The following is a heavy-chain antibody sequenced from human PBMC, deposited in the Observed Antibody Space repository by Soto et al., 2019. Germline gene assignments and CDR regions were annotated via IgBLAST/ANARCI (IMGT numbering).Heavy chain of an antibody. J-gene: IGHJ4*02. V-gene: IGHV1-69*13. CDR1: GGTFSSYA. D-gene: IGHD3-22*01. CDR2: IIPIFGTA. CDR3: ARLTYYYDSSGHYFDY. Sequence: SVKVSCKASGGTFSSYAISWVRQAPGQGLEWMGGIIPIFGTANYAQKFQGRVTITADESTSTAYMELSSLRSEDTAVYYCARLTYYYDSSGHYFDYWGQGTPVTVSS.